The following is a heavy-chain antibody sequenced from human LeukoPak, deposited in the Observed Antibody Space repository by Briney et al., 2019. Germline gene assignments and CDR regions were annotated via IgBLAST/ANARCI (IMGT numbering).Heavy chain of an antibody. V-gene: IGHV3-23*01. CDR3: AKEANLAGYFDY. Sequence: GGSLRLSCAASGFTFSSYAMRWVRQAPGKGLEWISSISGSGGSTNSADSVKGRFTISRDNSKNTLYLQMNSLRAEDSAVYYCAKEANLAGYFDYWGQGTLVTVSS. CDR2: ISGSGGST. CDR1: GFTFSSYA. D-gene: IGHD3-10*01. J-gene: IGHJ4*02.